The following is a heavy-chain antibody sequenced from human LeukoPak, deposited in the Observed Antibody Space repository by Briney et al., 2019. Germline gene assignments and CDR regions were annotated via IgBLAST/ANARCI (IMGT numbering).Heavy chain of an antibody. Sequence: GGSLRLSCAVSGFTFTSYAMSWVRQAPGKGLEWVANIKQDGSEKYYVDSVKGRFTISRDNAKDSVYLQMNSLRVEDTAVYYCAGDLHYYGSGSYYGYWGQGTLVTVSS. J-gene: IGHJ4*02. CDR2: IKQDGSEK. CDR1: GFTFTSYA. CDR3: AGDLHYYGSGSYYGY. V-gene: IGHV3-7*01. D-gene: IGHD3-10*01.